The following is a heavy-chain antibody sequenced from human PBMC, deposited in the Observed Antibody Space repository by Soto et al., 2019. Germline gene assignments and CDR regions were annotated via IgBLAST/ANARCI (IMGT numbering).Heavy chain of an antibody. V-gene: IGHV4-59*12. D-gene: IGHD2-15*01. J-gene: IGHJ4*02. CDR2: IYYSGST. Sequence: SGTLSLTRTFSGGSLSRYYWGWVRPPPGKGLEWIGYIYYSGSTNYNPSLKSRVTISVDTSKNQFSLKLSSVTAADTAVYYCARSSAGPYCSGGSCYIDYWGQGTLVTVSS. CDR1: GGSLSRYY. CDR3: ARSSAGPYCSGGSCYIDY.